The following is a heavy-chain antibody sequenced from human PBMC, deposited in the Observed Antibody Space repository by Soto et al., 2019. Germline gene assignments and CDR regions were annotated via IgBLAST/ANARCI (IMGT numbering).Heavy chain of an antibody. Sequence: SVKVSCKASGFTFTSSAVQWVRQARGQRLEWIGWVVVGSGNTNYAQKFQERVTITRDMSTSTAYMELSSLRSEDTAVYYCAADFDVVVVVAASPAAFDIWGQGTMVTVSS. D-gene: IGHD2-15*01. CDR2: VVVGSGNT. J-gene: IGHJ3*02. CDR3: AADFDVVVVVAASPAAFDI. V-gene: IGHV1-58*01. CDR1: GFTFTSSA.